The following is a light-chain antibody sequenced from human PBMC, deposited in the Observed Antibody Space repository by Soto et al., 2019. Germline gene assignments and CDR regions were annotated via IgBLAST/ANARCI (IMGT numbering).Light chain of an antibody. CDR1: KLGDKF. V-gene: IGLV3-1*01. CDR3: QAWDSSTARYV. Sequence: SYELTQPPSISVSPGQTASITCSGDKLGDKFAFWYQQKPGQSPVLVMYQDSKRPSGIPERFSGSNSGNTATLTISVTQAIDEADYYCQAWDSSTARYVFGPGTKLTVL. CDR2: QDS. J-gene: IGLJ1*01.